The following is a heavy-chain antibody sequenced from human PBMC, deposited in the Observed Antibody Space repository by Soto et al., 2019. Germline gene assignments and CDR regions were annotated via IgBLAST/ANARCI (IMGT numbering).Heavy chain of an antibody. CDR2: ITVSSSTI. J-gene: IGHJ3*02. D-gene: IGHD2-15*01. Sequence: PGGSLRLSCAASGFTFSSYWMSWVRQAPGKGLEWVSYITVSSSTIYYADSVKGRFTISRDNAKNSLYLQMNSLRAEDTAVYYCVRPILNTGRAFDIWGQGTMVTVSS. CDR1: GFTFSSYW. V-gene: IGHV3-48*01. CDR3: VRPILNTGRAFDI.